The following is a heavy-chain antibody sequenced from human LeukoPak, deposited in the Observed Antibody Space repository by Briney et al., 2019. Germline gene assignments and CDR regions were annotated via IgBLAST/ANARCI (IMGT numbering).Heavy chain of an antibody. J-gene: IGHJ3*02. CDR3: TRYADGSPEAFDI. CDR2: IRSKANSYAT. D-gene: IGHD1-26*01. V-gene: IGHV3-73*01. Sequence: PGGSLRLSCAASGFTFSASAMHWVRQASGKGLEWVGRIRSKANSYATAYAASVKGRFTISRDDSKNTAYLQMNSLKTEDTALYYCTRYADGSPEAFDIWGQGTMVTVSS. CDR1: GFTFSASA.